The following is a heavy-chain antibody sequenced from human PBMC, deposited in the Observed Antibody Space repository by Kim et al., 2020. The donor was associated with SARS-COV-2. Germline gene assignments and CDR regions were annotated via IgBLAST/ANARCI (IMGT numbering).Heavy chain of an antibody. CDR1: GYTFTSYA. CDR2: INTNTGNP. J-gene: IGHJ4*02. Sequence: ASVKVSCKASGYTFTSYAMNWVRQAPGQGLEWMGWINTNTGNPTYAQGFTGRFVFSLDTSVSTAYLQISSLKAEDTAVYYCASLPQRDDFWSGSRGVSDDYWGQGTLVTVSS. V-gene: IGHV7-4-1*02. D-gene: IGHD3-3*01. CDR3: ASLPQRDDFWSGSRGVSDDY.